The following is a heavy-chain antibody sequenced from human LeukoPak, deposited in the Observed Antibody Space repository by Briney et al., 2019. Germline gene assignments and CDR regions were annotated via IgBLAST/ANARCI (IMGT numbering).Heavy chain of an antibody. Sequence: GGSLRLSCAAPGFTFSQNWLHWVRQAPGKGLVWVSRISPDDKTTSYADSVRGRSTVSRDDAKKTLYLQMNSLRAEDTAVYYCLTILETTIDAFDIWGQGAMVTVSS. CDR3: LTILETTIDAFDI. CDR1: GFTFSQNW. D-gene: IGHD1-26*01. V-gene: IGHV3-74*01. CDR2: ISPDDKTT. J-gene: IGHJ3*02.